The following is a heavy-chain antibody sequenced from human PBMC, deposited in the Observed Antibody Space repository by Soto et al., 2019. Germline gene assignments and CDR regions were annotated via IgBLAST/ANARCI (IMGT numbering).Heavy chain of an antibody. CDR2: INPETGVT. V-gene: IGHV1-2*02. J-gene: IGHJ6*02. CDR3: ARERFQVISDGMDV. CDR1: GYTFTGYY. D-gene: IGHD2-21*01. Sequence: ASVKVSCKASGYTFTGYYVHWVREAPGQGLEWMGWINPETGVTSYAQKFQGRVTLSRDTSINTAYLELSSLRFDDAAVYFCARERFQVISDGMDVWGQGTTVTVSS.